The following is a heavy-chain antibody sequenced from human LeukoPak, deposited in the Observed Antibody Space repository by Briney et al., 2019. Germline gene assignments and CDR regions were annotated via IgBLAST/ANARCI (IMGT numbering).Heavy chain of an antibody. V-gene: IGHV3-33*01. CDR3: AGGKYSGSSNWFDP. Sequence: GGSLRLSCAASGFTFSSYGMHWVRQAAGKGREWVAVIWYDGSNKYYADSVKGRFTISRDNSKNTLYLQMNSLRAEDTAVYYCAGGKYSGSSNWFDPWGQGTLVTVSS. J-gene: IGHJ5*02. CDR2: IWYDGSNK. CDR1: GFTFSSYG. D-gene: IGHD6-13*01.